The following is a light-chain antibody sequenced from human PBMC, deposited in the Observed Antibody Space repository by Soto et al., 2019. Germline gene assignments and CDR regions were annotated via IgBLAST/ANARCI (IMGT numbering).Light chain of an antibody. V-gene: IGKV3-11*01. CDR3: QPRSNWPRT. CDR2: DAS. CDR1: QSVSSY. Sequence: EIVLTQSPATLSLSPGERATLSCRASQSVSSYLAWYQQKPGQAPRLLIYDASNRATGIPARFSGSGYGTDFTLTISSLEPEDFAVYYCQPRSNWPRTFGGGTKVEIK. J-gene: IGKJ4*01.